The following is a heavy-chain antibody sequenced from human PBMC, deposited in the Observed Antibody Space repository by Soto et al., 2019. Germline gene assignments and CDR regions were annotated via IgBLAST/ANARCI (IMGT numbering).Heavy chain of an antibody. V-gene: IGHV1-18*01. D-gene: IGHD3-3*01. J-gene: IGHJ5*02. CDR1: GYTFPSYG. Sequence: ASVQVSCTASGYTFPSYGISWVRQAPGQGLEWMGWISAYNGNTNYAQKLQGRVTMTTDTSTSTAYMELRSLRSDDTAVYYCARGGLTIFGVVTPFDPWGQGTLVTVSS. CDR3: ARGGLTIFGVVTPFDP. CDR2: ISAYNGNT.